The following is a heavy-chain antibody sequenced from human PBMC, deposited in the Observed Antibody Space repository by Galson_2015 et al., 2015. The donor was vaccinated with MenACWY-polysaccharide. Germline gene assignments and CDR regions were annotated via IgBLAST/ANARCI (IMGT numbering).Heavy chain of an antibody. D-gene: IGHD2-21*01. CDR2: IWPRDSAT. CDR1: GYDFPTSW. J-gene: IGHJ5*02. V-gene: IGHV5-51*03. CDR3: ASHGVKTQLSWFAP. Sequence: QSGAEVKKPGESLKISCKTSGYDFPTSWIGWVRQMPGKGLEWMGIIWPRDSATIYSQSFQGPVPISNATATGTAFLKGTSLKASDTAMYYCASHGVKTQLSWFAPWGQGTLVTVPS.